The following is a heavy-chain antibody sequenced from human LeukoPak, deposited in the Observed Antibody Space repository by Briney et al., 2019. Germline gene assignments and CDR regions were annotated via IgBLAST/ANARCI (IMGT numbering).Heavy chain of an antibody. CDR1: GGSFTSSYC. V-gene: IGHV4-4*02. CDR2: ISLTGRT. CDR3: SGESGGSCPYDY. D-gene: IGHD1-26*01. Sequence: LSGTLTLSCDVSGGSFTSSYCWCFVRQPPGQVLEWIGEISLTGRTNYNPSLNGRVTMSLDESSNQLSLSLTSVTAEDTAIYYCSGESGGSCPYDYWGQGTLVIVPS. J-gene: IGHJ4*02.